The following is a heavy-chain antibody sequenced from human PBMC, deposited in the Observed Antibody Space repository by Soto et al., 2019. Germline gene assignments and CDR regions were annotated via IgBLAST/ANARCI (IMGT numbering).Heavy chain of an antibody. CDR1: GGSISSYY. CDR2: IYYSGST. D-gene: IGHD6-13*01. CDR3: ARGWAAAGIDYYGMDV. J-gene: IGHJ6*02. V-gene: IGHV4-59*01. Sequence: QVQLQESGPGLVKPSETLSLTCTVSGGSISSYYWSWIRQPPGKGLEWIGFIYYSGSTNYHPSLKSRVTISVDTSKNQFSLKLSSVTAADTAVYYCARGWAAAGIDYYGMDVWGQGTTVTVSS.